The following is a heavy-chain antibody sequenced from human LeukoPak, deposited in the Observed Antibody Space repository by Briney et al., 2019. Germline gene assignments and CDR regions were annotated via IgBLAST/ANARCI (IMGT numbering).Heavy chain of an antibody. J-gene: IGHJ4*02. CDR2: ISYDGSNK. CDR1: GFTFSSYG. Sequence: GRSLRLSCAASGFTFSSYGMHWVRQAPGKGLEWVAVISYDGSNKYYADSVKGRFTISRDNSKNTLYLQMNSLRAEDTAVYYCAKDRSYTSGWYGLDYWGRGTLVTVSS. D-gene: IGHD6-19*01. CDR3: AKDRSYTSGWYGLDY. V-gene: IGHV3-30*18.